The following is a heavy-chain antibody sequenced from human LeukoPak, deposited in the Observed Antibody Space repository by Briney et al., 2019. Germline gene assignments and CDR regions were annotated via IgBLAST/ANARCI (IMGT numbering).Heavy chain of an antibody. Sequence: PGGSLRLSCAVSGFTFSDHHMDWVRQAPGKGLEWIGRSKNKANAYSTVYAASVKGRFTFSRDDPKNSLYLQMDSLKDEDTAVYYCSRSFYHGSTGYYPDHWGQGTLVTVSS. V-gene: IGHV3-72*01. D-gene: IGHD3-9*01. CDR1: GFTFSDHH. CDR3: SRSFYHGSTGYYPDH. J-gene: IGHJ4*02. CDR2: SKNKANAYST.